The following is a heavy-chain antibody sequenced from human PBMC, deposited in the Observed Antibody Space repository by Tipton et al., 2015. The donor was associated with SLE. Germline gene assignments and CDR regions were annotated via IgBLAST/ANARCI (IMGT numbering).Heavy chain of an antibody. D-gene: IGHD3-3*01. Sequence: SLRLSCAASGFTFSSYAMSWVRQAPGRGLEWVSAISGSGGSTYYADSVKGRFTISRDNSKNTLYLQMNSLRAEDTAVYYCARERAWSGSLDALDIWGKGTMVPASS. V-gene: IGHV3-23*01. CDR3: ARERAWSGSLDALDI. J-gene: IGHJ3*02. CDR2: ISGSGGST. CDR1: GFTFSSYA.